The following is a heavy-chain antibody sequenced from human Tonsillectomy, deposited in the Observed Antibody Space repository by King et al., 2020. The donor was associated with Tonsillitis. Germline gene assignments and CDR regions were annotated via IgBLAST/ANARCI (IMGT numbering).Heavy chain of an antibody. Sequence: VQLVESGGGLVQPGGSLRLSCAASGFTFSNYAMSWVRQAPGKGLEWVSAISGSCGSTNYADSVKGRFTISRDNSKNTLYLQVNSLRAEDTAVYYCAKEYYDILTGYYARPFDYWGQGTLVTVTS. J-gene: IGHJ4*02. V-gene: IGHV3-23*04. CDR2: ISGSCGST. CDR1: GFTFSNYA. D-gene: IGHD3-9*01. CDR3: AKEYYDILTGYYARPFDY.